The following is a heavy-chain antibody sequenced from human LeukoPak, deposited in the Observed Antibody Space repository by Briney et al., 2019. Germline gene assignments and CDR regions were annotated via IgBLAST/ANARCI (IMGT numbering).Heavy chain of an antibody. CDR2: INHSGST. Sequence: SETLSLTCAVYGGSFSGYYWSWFRHPPGKGLEWIGEINHSGSTNYNPSLKSRVTISVDSSMNQFSLRLSSVTAADTAVYYCARRVNYGGFDYWGQGILVTVSS. J-gene: IGHJ4*02. CDR1: GGSFSGYY. V-gene: IGHV4-34*01. D-gene: IGHD4-23*01. CDR3: ARRVNYGGFDY.